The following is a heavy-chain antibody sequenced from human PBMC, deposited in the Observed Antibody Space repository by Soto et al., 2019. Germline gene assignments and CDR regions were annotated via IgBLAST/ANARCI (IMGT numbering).Heavy chain of an antibody. CDR2: ISGSGGST. CDR3: AKDRGAVVYYYYGMDV. J-gene: IGHJ6*02. Sequence: EVQLLESGGGLVQPGGSLRLSCAASGFTFSSYAMSWVRQAPGQGLEWVSAISGSGGSTYYADSVKGRFTISRDNSKNTLYLQMNSLRAEDTAVYYCAKDRGAVVYYYYGMDVWGQGTTVTVSS. V-gene: IGHV3-23*01. CDR1: GFTFSSYA. D-gene: IGHD2-15*01.